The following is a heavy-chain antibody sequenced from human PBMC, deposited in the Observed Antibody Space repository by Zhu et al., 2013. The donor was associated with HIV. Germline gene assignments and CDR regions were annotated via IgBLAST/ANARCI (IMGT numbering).Heavy chain of an antibody. CDR3: ARGDRSWSSSPWDYYYYGMDV. CDR2: IIPIFGTA. D-gene: IGHD6-6*01. Sequence: QVQLVQSGAEVKKPGSSVKVSCKASGGTFSSYAISWVRQAPGQGLEWMGGIIPIFGTANYAQKFQGRVTITADKSTSTAYMELSSLRSEDTAVYYCARGDRSWSSSPWDYYYYGMDVWGQGTTVTVSS. J-gene: IGHJ6*02. V-gene: IGHV1-69*06. CDR1: GGTFSSYA.